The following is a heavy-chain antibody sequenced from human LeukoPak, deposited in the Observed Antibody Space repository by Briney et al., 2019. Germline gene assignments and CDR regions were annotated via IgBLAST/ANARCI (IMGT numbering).Heavy chain of an antibody. D-gene: IGHD3-3*01. J-gene: IGHJ4*02. Sequence: SETLSLTCGVNGESLSGYYWTWIRQPPGRGLEWIGEIDHSGSTSYNPSLKSRVTMSVDMSKNQFSLKLRSATAADTAVYYCAKRFSMTAVVFDYWSQGSLVTVSS. CDR1: GESLSGYY. CDR2: IDHSGST. V-gene: IGHV4-34*01. CDR3: AKRFSMTAVVFDY.